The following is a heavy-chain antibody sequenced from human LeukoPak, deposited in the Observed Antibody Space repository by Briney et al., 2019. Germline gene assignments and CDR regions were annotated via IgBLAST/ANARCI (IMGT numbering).Heavy chain of an antibody. Sequence: PGGSLRISCAASGFTVSSNYMSWVRQAPGKGLEWVSVIYSGGSTYYADSVKGRFTISRDNSENTLYLQMNSLRAEDTAVYYCARAWDSSGWFDYWGQGTLVTVSS. D-gene: IGHD6-19*01. J-gene: IGHJ4*02. V-gene: IGHV3-53*01. CDR1: GFTVSSNY. CDR2: IYSGGST. CDR3: ARAWDSSGWFDY.